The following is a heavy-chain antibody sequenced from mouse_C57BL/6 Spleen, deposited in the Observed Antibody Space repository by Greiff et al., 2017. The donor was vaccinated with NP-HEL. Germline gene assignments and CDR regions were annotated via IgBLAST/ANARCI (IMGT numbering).Heavy chain of an antibody. J-gene: IGHJ2*01. D-gene: IGHD4-1*01. CDR1: GYAFSSSW. CDR3: ARELTLYYFDY. CDR2: IYPGDGDT. V-gene: IGHV1-82*01. Sequence: QVQLQQSGPELVKPGASVKISCKASGYAFSSSWMNWVKQRPGKGLEWIGRIYPGDGDTNYNGKFKGKATLTADKSSSTAYMQLSSLTSEDSAVYFCARELTLYYFDYWGQGTTRTVSS.